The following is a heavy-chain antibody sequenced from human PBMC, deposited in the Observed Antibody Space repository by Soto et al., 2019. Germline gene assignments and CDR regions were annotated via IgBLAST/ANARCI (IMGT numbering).Heavy chain of an antibody. V-gene: IGHV3-30-3*01. J-gene: IGHJ4*02. CDR3: AADLGY. D-gene: IGHD7-27*01. Sequence: PGGSLRLSCAASGFTFSSYALHWVRQAPGKGLEWVAVISSDGSSKYYADSVKGRFTLSRDNSKNTLYLQMNSLRPEDTAVYYCAADLGYWGQGTLVTVSS. CDR1: GFTFSSYA. CDR2: ISSDGSSK.